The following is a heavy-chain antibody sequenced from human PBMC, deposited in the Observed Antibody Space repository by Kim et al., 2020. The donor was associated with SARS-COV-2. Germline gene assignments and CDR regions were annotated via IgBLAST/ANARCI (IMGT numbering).Heavy chain of an antibody. CDR2: GSAATT. Sequence: GSAATTNYANSLKGRFTTSRDNSKNQLYLQMHSLRAEDTAVYYCTKGVSWGQGTLVTVSS. J-gene: IGHJ4*01. D-gene: IGHD3-10*01. V-gene: IGHV3-23*01. CDR3: TKGVS.